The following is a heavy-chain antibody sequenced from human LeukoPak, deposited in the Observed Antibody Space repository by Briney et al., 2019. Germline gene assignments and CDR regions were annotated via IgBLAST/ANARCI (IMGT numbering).Heavy chain of an antibody. J-gene: IGHJ6*03. V-gene: IGHV4-4*07. CDR2: IYTSGST. D-gene: IGHD6-19*01. CDR3: AREAVAGNYYMDV. CDR1: GGSISSYY. Sequence: PSETLSHTCTVSGGSISSYYWSWIRQPAGKGLEWIGRIYTSGSTNYNPSLKSRVTMSVDTSKNQFSLKLSSVTAADTAVYYCAREAVAGNYYMDVWGKGTTVTVSS.